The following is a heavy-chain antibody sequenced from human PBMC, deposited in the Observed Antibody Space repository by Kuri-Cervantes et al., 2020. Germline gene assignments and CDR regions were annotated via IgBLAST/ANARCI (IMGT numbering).Heavy chain of an antibody. CDR3: ASAGDYTGFDI. CDR2: INSSGST. D-gene: IGHD4-11*01. Sequence: GESLKISCAASGFTVSSNYMSWVRQAPGKGLEWVSVINSSGSTYYADSVKGRFTISRDNAKNSLYLQMNSLRAEDTAVYYCASAGDYTGFDIWGQGTMVTVSS. V-gene: IGHV3-53*01. J-gene: IGHJ3*02. CDR1: GFTVSSNY.